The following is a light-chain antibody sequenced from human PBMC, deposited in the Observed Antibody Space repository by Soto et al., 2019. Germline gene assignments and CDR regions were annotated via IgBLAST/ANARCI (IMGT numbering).Light chain of an antibody. CDR2: EVS. CDR1: SSDVGRYNY. CDR3: SSYTSTFTYV. V-gene: IGLV2-14*01. Sequence: LTQPASVSGSPGQSITISCSGASSDVGRYNYVSWYQQHPGTAPKLMIYEVSNRPSGVSNRFSGSKSGDTASLTISGLQAEDEADYYCSSYTSTFTYVFGAGTKVTVL. J-gene: IGLJ1*01.